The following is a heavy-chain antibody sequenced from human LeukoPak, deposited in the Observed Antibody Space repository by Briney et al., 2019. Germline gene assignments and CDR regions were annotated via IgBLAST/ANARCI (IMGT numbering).Heavy chain of an antibody. D-gene: IGHD3-22*01. CDR2: ISGSGSST. Sequence: PGGSLRLSCAASGFTFSNYAMTWVRQAPGKGLEWVSGISGSGSSTYYADSVKGRFTISRDNSKNTLYLQMNSLRAEDTAVYYCAKDLYYYDSSGYYEFYFDYWGQGTLVTVSS. V-gene: IGHV3-23*01. J-gene: IGHJ4*02. CDR1: GFTFSNYA. CDR3: AKDLYYYDSSGYYEFYFDY.